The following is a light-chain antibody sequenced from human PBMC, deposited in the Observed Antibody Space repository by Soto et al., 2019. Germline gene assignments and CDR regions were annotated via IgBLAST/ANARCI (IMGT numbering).Light chain of an antibody. CDR2: LGS. CDR1: QSLLHSNGYNY. J-gene: IGKJ2*01. Sequence: DIVMTQSPLSLPVTPGEPASISCRSSQSLLHSNGYNYLDWYLQKPGQSPQLLIDLGSNQASGGPDRFSGSGSGTDFTLKISRVEAEDVGVYYCMQSLQTSYTFGQGTKLEIK. CDR3: MQSLQTSYT. V-gene: IGKV2-28*01.